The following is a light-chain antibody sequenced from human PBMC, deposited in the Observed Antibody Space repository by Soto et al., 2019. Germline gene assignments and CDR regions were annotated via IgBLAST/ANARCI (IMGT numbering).Light chain of an antibody. CDR3: TSYASSGYV. CDR2: EVT. CDR1: SSDIRDYKY. J-gene: IGLJ1*01. V-gene: IGLV2-14*01. Sequence: QSALNNAAYAYRFSRQSITIPSTGTSSDIRDYKYVSWYQQHPGKAPKLIIYEVTRRPSGVSDRFSGSKSGNPASLTISGLQDEDEADYYCTSYASSGYVFVTGTKVT.